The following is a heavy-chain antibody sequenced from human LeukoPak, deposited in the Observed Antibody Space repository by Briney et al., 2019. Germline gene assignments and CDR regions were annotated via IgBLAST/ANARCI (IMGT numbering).Heavy chain of an antibody. J-gene: IGHJ2*01. CDR3: ARGGWYFDL. Sequence: PSETLSLTCTVSAGSISSYYWGWIRQPPEKGLEWIGYIDYSGSTNYNPSLKSRVTISVETSKNQFSLKLSSVTAADTAVYYCARGGWYFDLGGRGTLVTVSS. V-gene: IGHV4-59*01. CDR1: AGSISSYY. CDR2: IDYSGST.